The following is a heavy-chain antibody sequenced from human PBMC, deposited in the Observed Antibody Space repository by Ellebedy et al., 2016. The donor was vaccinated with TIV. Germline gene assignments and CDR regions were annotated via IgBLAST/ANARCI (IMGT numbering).Heavy chain of an antibody. Sequence: PGGSLRLSCATSGFIFSDYAISWVRQPPGKGLEWVSTISGRGESTFAADSVKGRFTISRDFSKRTVYLQMNSLRVEDTAVYFGATRGHSIGWFADWGQGTLVTVSS. CDR2: ISGRGEST. CDR3: ATRGHSIGWFAD. CDR1: GFIFSDYA. V-gene: IGHV3-23*01. J-gene: IGHJ5*02. D-gene: IGHD3-22*01.